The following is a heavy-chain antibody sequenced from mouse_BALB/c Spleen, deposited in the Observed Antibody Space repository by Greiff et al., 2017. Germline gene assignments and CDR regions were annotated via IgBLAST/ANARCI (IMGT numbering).Heavy chain of an antibody. V-gene: IGHV1-18*01. Sequence: VQLQQSGPELVKPGASVKIPCKASGYTFTDYNMDWVKQSHGKSLEWIGDINPNNGGTIYNQKFKGKATLTVDKSSSTAYMELRSLTSEDTAVYYCARFMITTDYAMDYWGQGTSVTVSS. CDR3: ARFMITTDYAMDY. CDR2: INPNNGGT. D-gene: IGHD2-4*01. CDR1: GYTFTDYN. J-gene: IGHJ4*01.